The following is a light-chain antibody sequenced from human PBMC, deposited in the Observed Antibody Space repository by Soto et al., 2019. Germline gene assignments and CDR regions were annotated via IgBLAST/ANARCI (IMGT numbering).Light chain of an antibody. CDR1: SPHIGAGYD. CDR3: QSYDSSLSTSV. Sequence: VLAPPPPVSGAPRERGTPALPGVSPHIGAGYDVHWYQHLPGTSPKLLIYGSFNRPSGVPDRFSVSKSGTSAPLAITGLQAEDEADYYCQSYDSSLSTSVFGTGTKVTVL. V-gene: IGLV1-40*01. CDR2: GSF. J-gene: IGLJ1*01.